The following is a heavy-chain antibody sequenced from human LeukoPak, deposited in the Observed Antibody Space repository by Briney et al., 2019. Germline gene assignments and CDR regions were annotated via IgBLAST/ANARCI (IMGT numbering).Heavy chain of an antibody. CDR1: GGSISSGGYY. CDR3: ARDRDGYVDY. D-gene: IGHD5-24*01. CDR2: IYHTGNT. Sequence: PSETLSLTCTVSGGSISSGGYYWGWIRQPPGKGLEWIGSIYHTGNTYYNPSLKSRVTISVDTSENQFSLILISVTAADTAVYYCARDRDGYVDYWGQGTLVTVSS. V-gene: IGHV4-39*07. J-gene: IGHJ4*02.